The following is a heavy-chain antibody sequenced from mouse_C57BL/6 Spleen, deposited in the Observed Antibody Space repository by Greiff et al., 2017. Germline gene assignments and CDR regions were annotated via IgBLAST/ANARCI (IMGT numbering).Heavy chain of an antibody. J-gene: IGHJ2*01. CDR1: GFTFSDYG. D-gene: IGHD1-1*01. CDR2: ISSGSSSI. V-gene: IGHV5-17*01. Sequence: EVKLVESGGGLVKPGGSLKLSCAASGFTFSDYGMHWVRQAPEKGLEWVAYISSGSSSIYYADTVKGRFTISRDNAKNTLYLQMTRLRSEDTAMYYGARPGPSSYGSPYYFDYWGQGTTLTVSS. CDR3: ARPGPSSYGSPYYFDY.